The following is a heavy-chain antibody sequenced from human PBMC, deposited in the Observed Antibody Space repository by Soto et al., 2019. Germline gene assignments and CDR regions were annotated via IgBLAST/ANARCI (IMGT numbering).Heavy chain of an antibody. CDR3: ARVRYRDD. CDR2: ISAHNGNT. V-gene: IGHV1-18*01. Sequence: QVHLVQSGAEVKKPWASVKVSCKGSGYTFTSYGITWVRLAPGQGLEWMGWISAHNGNTDYAQKLQGRVTVTRDTSTSTAYMELRSLRSDYTAVYYCARVRYRDDWGQGALVTVSS. CDR1: GYTFTSYG. J-gene: IGHJ4*02. D-gene: IGHD1-1*01.